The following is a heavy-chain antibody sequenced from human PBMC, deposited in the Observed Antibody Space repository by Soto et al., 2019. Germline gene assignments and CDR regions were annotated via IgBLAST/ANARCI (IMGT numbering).Heavy chain of an antibody. D-gene: IGHD2-2*01. CDR3: ARHGDTGDEYCISTSCSRMDV. J-gene: IGHJ6*02. Sequence: QLQLQESGPGLVKPSETLSLTCTVSGGSISSSSYYWGWIRQPPGKGLEWIGSIYYSGSTYYNPSLKSRVTLSVDTSKNQFSLKLSSVTAADPAVYYCARHGDTGDEYCISTSCSRMDVWGQGTTVTVSS. CDR2: IYYSGST. V-gene: IGHV4-39*01. CDR1: GGSISSSSYY.